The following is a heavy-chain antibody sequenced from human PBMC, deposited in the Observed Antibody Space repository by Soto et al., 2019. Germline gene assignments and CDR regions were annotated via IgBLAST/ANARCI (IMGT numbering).Heavy chain of an antibody. CDR3: AKGFSCSKYVV. J-gene: IGHJ4*02. Sequence: EVQLLESGGGLVQPGGSLRLSCAASGFTFSSYAMSWVRQAPGKGLEWVSAISGSGGSTYYADSVKGRFTITRDNAKNALYLQMNGPRAEETALYYCAKGFSCSKYVVWGPGTLVTDSS. CDR2: ISGSGGST. D-gene: IGHD4-4*01. CDR1: GFTFSSYA. V-gene: IGHV3-23*01.